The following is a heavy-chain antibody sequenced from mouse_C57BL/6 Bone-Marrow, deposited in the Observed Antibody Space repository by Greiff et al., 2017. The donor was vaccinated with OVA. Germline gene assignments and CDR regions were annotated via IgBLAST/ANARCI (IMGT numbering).Heavy chain of an antibody. V-gene: IGHV5-4*03. CDR1: GFTFSSYA. CDR2: ISDGGSYT. Sequence: EVKLMESGGGLVKPGGSLKLSCAASGFTFSSYAMSWVRQTPEKRLEWVATISDGGSYTYYPDNVKGRFTISRDNAKNNLYLQMSHLKSEDTAMYYCAKRGFDYWGQGTTLTVSS. CDR3: AKRGFDY. J-gene: IGHJ2*01.